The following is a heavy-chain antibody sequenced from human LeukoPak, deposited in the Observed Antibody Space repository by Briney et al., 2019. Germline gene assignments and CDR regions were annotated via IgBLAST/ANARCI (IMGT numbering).Heavy chain of an antibody. CDR1: GFSFSCYW. CDR3: AREDSSGWYY. CDR2: ISSSSSYI. D-gene: IGHD6-19*01. Sequence: GGSLRLSCAASGFSFSCYWMHWVRQGSGKGPVWVSSISSSSSYIYYADSVKGRFTISRDNAKNSLYLQMNSLRAEDTAVYYCAREDSSGWYYWGQGTLVTVSS. V-gene: IGHV3-21*01. J-gene: IGHJ4*02.